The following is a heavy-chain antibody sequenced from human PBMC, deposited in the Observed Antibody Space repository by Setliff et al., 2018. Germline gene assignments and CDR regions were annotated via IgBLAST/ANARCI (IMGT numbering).Heavy chain of an antibody. J-gene: IGHJ4*02. D-gene: IGHD2-2*01. CDR3: ARAHSSTLSVHDY. Sequence: GGSLRLSCAASGFTFDDYAMHWVRLMWVSRINNDGSSTTYEDSVKGRFTISRGNAKNTLYLQMNSLRAEDTAVYYCARAHSSTLSVHDYWGQGTLVTVSS. V-gene: IGHV3-74*01. CDR2: INNDGSST. CDR1: GFTFDDYA.